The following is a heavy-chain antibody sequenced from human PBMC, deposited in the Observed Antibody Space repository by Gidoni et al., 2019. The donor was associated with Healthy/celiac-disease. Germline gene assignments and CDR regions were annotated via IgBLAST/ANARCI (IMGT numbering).Heavy chain of an antibody. CDR1: GGSFSGYY. CDR3: ARGGIAVAGTLDY. Sequence: QVQLQQWGAGLLKTSETLSLTCAVYGGSFSGYYWSWIRQPPGKGLEWIGEINHSGSTNYNPSLKSRVTISVDTSKNQFSLKLSSVTAADTAVYYCARGGIAVAGTLDYWGQGTLVTVSS. V-gene: IGHV4-34*01. J-gene: IGHJ4*02. CDR2: INHSGST. D-gene: IGHD6-19*01.